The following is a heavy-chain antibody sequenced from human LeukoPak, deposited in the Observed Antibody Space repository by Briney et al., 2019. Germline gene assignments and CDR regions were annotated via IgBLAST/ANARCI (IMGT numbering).Heavy chain of an antibody. Sequence: GGSLRLSCAASGFTFSSYAMSWVRQAPGKGLEWVSAISGSGGSTYYADSVKGRFTISRDNAKTSLYLQMNSLRAEDTAVYYCARDTGYCSGDACYSFDYWGQGTLVTVSS. J-gene: IGHJ4*02. V-gene: IGHV3-23*01. CDR1: GFTFSSYA. CDR2: ISGSGGST. D-gene: IGHD2-15*01. CDR3: ARDTGYCSGDACYSFDY.